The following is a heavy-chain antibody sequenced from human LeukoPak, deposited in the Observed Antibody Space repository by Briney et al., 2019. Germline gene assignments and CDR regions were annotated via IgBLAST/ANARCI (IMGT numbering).Heavy chain of an antibody. Sequence: SETLSLTCTVSGGSISSSSYYWRWIRQPPGKGLEWIGSIYYSGSTYYNPSLKSRVTISVDTSKNQFSLKLSSVTAADTAVYYCARLSRYCSSTSCFYYYYYMDVWGKGTTVTVSS. CDR2: IYYSGST. D-gene: IGHD2-2*01. V-gene: IGHV4-39*01. CDR1: GGSISSSSYY. CDR3: ARLSRYCSSTSCFYYYYYMDV. J-gene: IGHJ6*03.